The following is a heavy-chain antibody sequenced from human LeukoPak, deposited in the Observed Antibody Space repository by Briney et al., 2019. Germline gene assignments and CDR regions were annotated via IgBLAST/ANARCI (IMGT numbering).Heavy chain of an antibody. J-gene: IGHJ4*02. Sequence: SETPSLTCTVSGGSISSYYWSWIRQPPGKGLEWIGYIYYSGSTNYNPSLKSRVTISVDTSKNQFSLKLSSVTAADTAVYYCARDRIGGYSTYFDYWGQGTLVTVSS. CDR1: GGSISSYY. CDR2: IYYSGST. V-gene: IGHV4-59*01. CDR3: ARDRIGGYSTYFDY. D-gene: IGHD5-12*01.